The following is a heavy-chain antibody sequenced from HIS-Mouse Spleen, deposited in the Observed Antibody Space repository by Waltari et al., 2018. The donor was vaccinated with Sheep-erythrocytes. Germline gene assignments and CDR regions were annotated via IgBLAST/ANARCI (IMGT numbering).Heavy chain of an antibody. J-gene: IGHJ4*02. Sequence: EVQLVESGGGLIQPGGSLRLSWAASGFTVSSNYMRWVRQAPGKGLEWVSVIYSGGSTYYEDSVKGRFTISRDNSKNTLYLQMNSLRAEDTAVYYCARMTYGGYYFDYWGQGTLVTVSS. CDR2: IYSGGST. V-gene: IGHV3-53*01. CDR3: ARMTYGGYYFDY. D-gene: IGHD5-12*01. CDR1: GFTVSSNY.